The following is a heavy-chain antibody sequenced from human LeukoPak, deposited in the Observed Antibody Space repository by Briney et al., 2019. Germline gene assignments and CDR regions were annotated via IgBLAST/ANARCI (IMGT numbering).Heavy chain of an antibody. V-gene: IGHV3-7*01. D-gene: IGHD6-13*01. Sequence: GGSLRLSCAASGFTFSSYSMNWVRQAPGKGLEWVANIKYDGDEEYYVDSVKGRFTTSRDNAKNSLYLQLNSLRVEDTAVYYCKSGGAAPGSFDNWGQGTLVTVSP. J-gene: IGHJ4*02. CDR1: GFTFSSYS. CDR3: KSGGAAPGSFDN. CDR2: IKYDGDEE.